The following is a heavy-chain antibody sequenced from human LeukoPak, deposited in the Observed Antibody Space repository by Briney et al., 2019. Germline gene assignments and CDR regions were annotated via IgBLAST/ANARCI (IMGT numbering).Heavy chain of an antibody. CDR2: ISDYNGNT. CDR3: ARDTAMVNRGVDY. CDR1: AYNFTSYG. V-gene: IGHV1-18*01. J-gene: IGHJ4*02. D-gene: IGHD5-18*01. Sequence: ASVKVSCKASAYNFTSYGFSRVRQAPGQGLQGMGWISDYNGNTNYAQKLQGRVTMTTDTSTSTAYMELRSLRSDDTAVYYCARDTAMVNRGVDYWGQGTLVTVSS.